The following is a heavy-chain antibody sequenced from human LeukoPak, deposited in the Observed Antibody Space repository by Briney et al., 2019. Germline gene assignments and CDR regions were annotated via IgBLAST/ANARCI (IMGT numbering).Heavy chain of an antibody. J-gene: IGHJ4*02. Sequence: GGSLRLSCAASGFTFSTCGMSWVRQAPGKGLEWVSVITRGGGSTYNADSVKGRFTISRDNSRNMLYLQMNSLRAEDTAVYYCAKHRSGNYAFDYWGQGTLVTVSS. D-gene: IGHD1-26*01. V-gene: IGHV3-23*01. CDR3: AKHRSGNYAFDY. CDR1: GFTFSTCG. CDR2: ITRGGGST.